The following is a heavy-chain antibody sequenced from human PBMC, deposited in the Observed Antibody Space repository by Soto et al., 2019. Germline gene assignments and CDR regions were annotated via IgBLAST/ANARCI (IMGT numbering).Heavy chain of an antibody. Sequence: GGSLGIGCAASGLTFSASIMNGGRQAPGKGLEWVSSISSSSSDIYYADSVKGRLTISRDNAKNSLYLQMNSLRAEDTAVYYCARVLGGSYYYFDYWGQGTLVTVSS. V-gene: IGHV3-21*01. D-gene: IGHD1-26*01. CDR2: ISSSSSDI. CDR3: ARVLGGSYYYFDY. CDR1: GLTFSASI. J-gene: IGHJ4*02.